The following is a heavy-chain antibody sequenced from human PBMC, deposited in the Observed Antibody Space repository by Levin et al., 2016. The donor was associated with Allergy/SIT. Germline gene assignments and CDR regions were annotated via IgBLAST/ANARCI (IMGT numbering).Heavy chain of an antibody. CDR3: ARGLDYRDSPGYSYFRF. CDR2: ISGSGVKR. V-gene: IGHV3-23*01. Sequence: VRQAPGKGLEFVSGISGSGVKRYTADSVKGRFTISRDNSENTLYLLMNSLRAEDTAMYFCARGLDYRDSPGYSYFRFWGQGALVTVSS. J-gene: IGHJ4*02. D-gene: IGHD3-22*01.